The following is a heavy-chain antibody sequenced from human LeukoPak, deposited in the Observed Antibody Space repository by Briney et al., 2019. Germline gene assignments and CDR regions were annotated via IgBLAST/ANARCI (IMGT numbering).Heavy chain of an antibody. V-gene: IGHV1-46*01. CDR1: GYTFTSYY. CDR3: ARACPEVASVDYYYGVDV. Sequence: GASVKVSCKASGYTFTSYYMHWVRQAPGQGLEWMGIINPSGGSTSYAQKFQGRVTMTRDTSTSTVYMELSSLRSEDTAVYYCARACPEVASVDYYYGVDVWGQGTTVTVSS. J-gene: IGHJ6*02. CDR2: INPSGGST. D-gene: IGHD4-23*01.